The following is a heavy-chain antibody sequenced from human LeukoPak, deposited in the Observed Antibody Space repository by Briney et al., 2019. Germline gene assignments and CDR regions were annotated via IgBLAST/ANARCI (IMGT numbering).Heavy chain of an antibody. CDR3: ARDHYYDSSGYYFDAFDI. Sequence: GGSLRLSCAASGFTFSSYSMNWVRQAPGKGLEWVSSISSSSSYIYYADSVKGRFTISRDNSKNTLYLQMNSLRAEDTAVYYCARDHYYDSSGYYFDAFDIWGQGTMVTVSS. CDR1: GFTFSSYS. V-gene: IGHV3-21*04. D-gene: IGHD3-22*01. J-gene: IGHJ3*02. CDR2: ISSSSSYI.